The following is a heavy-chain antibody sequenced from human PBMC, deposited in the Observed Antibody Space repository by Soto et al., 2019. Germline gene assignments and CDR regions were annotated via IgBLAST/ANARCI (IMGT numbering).Heavy chain of an antibody. D-gene: IGHD6-13*01. Sequence: GGSLRLSCTTSGFTFGDYAMSWFRQAPGKGLEWVGVVRSKACGGTTDYAASVKGRFDISRDDSKGIAYLQMSSVTTEDTAVYFCARYTYTSRYSYYGMDVWGHGTTVTVSS. CDR1: GFTFGDYA. V-gene: IGHV3-49*03. J-gene: IGHJ6*02. CDR3: ARYTYTSRYSYYGMDV. CDR2: VRSKACGGTT.